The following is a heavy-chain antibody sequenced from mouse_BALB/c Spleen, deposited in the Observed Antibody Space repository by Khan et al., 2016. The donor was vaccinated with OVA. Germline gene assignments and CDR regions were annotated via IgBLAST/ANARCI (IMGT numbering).Heavy chain of an antibody. D-gene: IGHD2-3*01. Sequence: QVQLKQSGPGLVAPSQSLSITCTVSGFSLTSYGVNWVRQPPGKGLEWRGVIWAGGSTNYNSALMSRLSISKDNSKIQVFLNMNSLHTDDTAMYYCARFYDPYYAMDYWGQGTSVTVSS. J-gene: IGHJ4*01. CDR1: GFSLTSYG. CDR2: IWAGGST. CDR3: ARFYDPYYAMDY. V-gene: IGHV2-9*02.